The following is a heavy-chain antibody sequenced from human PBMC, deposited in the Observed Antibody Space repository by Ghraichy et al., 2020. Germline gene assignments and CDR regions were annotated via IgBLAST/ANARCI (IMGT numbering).Heavy chain of an antibody. CDR3: AKHFDWLLYPDY. D-gene: IGHD3-9*01. Sequence: GGSLRLSCAASGFTFSSYAMSWVRQAPGKGLEWVSTISGSGASTYFADSVKGRFTISRDNSKNTLYLQMNSLRAEDTAVYYCAKHFDWLLYPDYWGQGTLVTVSS. J-gene: IGHJ4*02. CDR1: GFTFSSYA. CDR2: ISGSGAST. V-gene: IGHV3-23*01.